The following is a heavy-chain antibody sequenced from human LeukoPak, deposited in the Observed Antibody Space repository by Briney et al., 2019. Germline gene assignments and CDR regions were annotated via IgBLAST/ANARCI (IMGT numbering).Heavy chain of an antibody. CDR3: AREGGSHGAYPPG. Sequence: GGALRLSRVDSGFTFGSYSMNCVRQAPGKRLEWVSCISNGISIMYTAGSVKAPFSVSRDNTNSLLFLQMGSPRDDDTAVYYCAREGGSHGAYPPGWGQGRLVTV. V-gene: IGHV3-48*02. J-gene: IGHJ4*02. CDR1: GFTFGSYS. D-gene: IGHD4-17*01. CDR2: ISNGISIM.